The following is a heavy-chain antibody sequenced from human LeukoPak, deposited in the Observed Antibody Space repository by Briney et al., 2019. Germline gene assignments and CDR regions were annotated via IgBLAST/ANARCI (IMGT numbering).Heavy chain of an antibody. CDR3: ARAVESSWYDY. J-gene: IGHJ4*02. CDR2: IKQDGSDK. V-gene: IGHV3-7*01. D-gene: IGHD6-13*01. Sequence: PGGSLRLSCAASGFTFSGYWMSWVRQAPGKGLEWVANIKQDGSDKYYVDSVKGRFTISRDNAKNSLYLQMNSLRAEDTAVYYCARAVESSWYDYWGQGTLVTVSS. CDR1: GFTFSGYW.